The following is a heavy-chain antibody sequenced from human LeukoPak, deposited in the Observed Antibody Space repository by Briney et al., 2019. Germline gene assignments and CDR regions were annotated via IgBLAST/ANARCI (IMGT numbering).Heavy chain of an antibody. Sequence: SETLSLTCTVSGGSISSYYWSWIRQPPGKGLEWIGEINHSGSTNYNPSLKSRVTISVDTSKNQFSLKLSSVTAADTAVYYCARGYYYDSSGYPPWDYWGQGTLVTVSS. D-gene: IGHD3-22*01. V-gene: IGHV4-34*01. CDR3: ARGYYYDSSGYPPWDY. CDR2: INHSGST. J-gene: IGHJ4*02. CDR1: GGSISSYY.